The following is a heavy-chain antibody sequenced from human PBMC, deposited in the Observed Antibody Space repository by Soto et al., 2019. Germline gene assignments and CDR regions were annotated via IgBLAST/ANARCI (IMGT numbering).Heavy chain of an antibody. CDR2: IIHILGIA. CDR3: ARGDPSYYYYGMDV. CDR1: GGTFSSYT. V-gene: IGHV1-69*02. Sequence: QVQLVQSGAEVKKPGSSVKVSCKASGGTFSSYTISWVRQAPGQGLEWMGRIIHILGIANYAKKFQGRVTITADKSTSTAYMELSSLRSEDTAVYYCARGDPSYYYYGMDVWGQGTTVTVSS. J-gene: IGHJ6*02.